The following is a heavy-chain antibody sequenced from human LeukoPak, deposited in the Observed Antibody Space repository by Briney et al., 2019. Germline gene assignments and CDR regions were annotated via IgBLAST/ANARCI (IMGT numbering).Heavy chain of an antibody. Sequence: PSETLSLTCTVSGGSISSDGYYWRWIRQHPGKGLEWIGYIYYSGSTYFNPSLKSRLSLSVDTSKNQFSLKLSSVTAADTAVYYCARDFSNDAFDIWGQGTMVTVSS. J-gene: IGHJ3*02. V-gene: IGHV4-31*03. D-gene: IGHD3-3*01. CDR2: IYYSGST. CDR1: GGSISSDGYY. CDR3: ARDFSNDAFDI.